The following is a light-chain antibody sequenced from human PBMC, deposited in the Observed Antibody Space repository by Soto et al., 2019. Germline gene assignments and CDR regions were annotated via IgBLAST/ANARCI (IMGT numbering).Light chain of an antibody. J-gene: IGLJ3*02. CDR2: SDV. V-gene: IGLV1-47*02. Sequence: QSALSQPPSASGTPGQGVIISCSGGSSNIGSNYVYWYRLLPGTAPKLVMFSDVTRPPGVSDRFSGSKSGTSASLAISGLRPEDEADYFCAAWDGSLSGWVFGGGTKLTVL. CDR1: SSNIGSNY. CDR3: AAWDGSLSGWV.